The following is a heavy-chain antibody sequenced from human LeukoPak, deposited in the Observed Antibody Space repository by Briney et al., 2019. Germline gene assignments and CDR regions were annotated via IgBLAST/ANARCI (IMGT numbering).Heavy chain of an antibody. V-gene: IGHV1-18*01. CDR3: VRDHASSYDY. CDR2: IGPKNGDT. CDR1: GYTFNSYG. Sequence: GASVKVSCKASGYTFNSYGISWVRQAPGQGLEWMGWIGPKNGDTHYAQKFQGRLTMTRDTSITTAFIELSRLTSDDTAVYYCVRDHASSYDYWGQGTLVTVSS. D-gene: IGHD1-26*01. J-gene: IGHJ4*02.